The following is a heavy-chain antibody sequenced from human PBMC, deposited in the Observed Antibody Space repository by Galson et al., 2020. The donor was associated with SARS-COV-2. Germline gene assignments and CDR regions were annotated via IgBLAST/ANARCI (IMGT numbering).Heavy chain of an antibody. D-gene: IGHD2-15*01. J-gene: IGHJ4*02. CDR3: ERYGGRSSATGGDYFDY. CDR1: GFSLTTSGMR. V-gene: IGHV2-70*04. Sequence: SGPTLVKPTQTLTLTCTFSGFSLTTSGMRVTWIRQPPGKALEWLARIDWDGDKFYRTSLKTRLTISKDTSRNQVVLTMTNMDPVDTATYYCERYGGRSSATGGDYFDYWGQGTLVTVSS. CDR2: IDWDGDK.